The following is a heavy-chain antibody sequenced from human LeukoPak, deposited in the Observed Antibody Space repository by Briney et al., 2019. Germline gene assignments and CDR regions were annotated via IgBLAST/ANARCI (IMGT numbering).Heavy chain of an antibody. Sequence: PGGSLRLSCAASGFTVSSNYMSWVRQAPGKGLEWVSVIYSGGSTYYADSVKGRFTISRDNSKNTLYLQMNSLRAEDTAVYYCARLIAVAGMGNWFDPWGQGTLVTVSS. CDR2: IYSGGST. CDR3: ARLIAVAGMGNWFDP. V-gene: IGHV3-53*01. CDR1: GFTVSSNY. J-gene: IGHJ5*02. D-gene: IGHD6-19*01.